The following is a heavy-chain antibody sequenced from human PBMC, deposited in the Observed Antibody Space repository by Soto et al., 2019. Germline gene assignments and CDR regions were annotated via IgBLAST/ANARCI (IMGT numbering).Heavy chain of an antibody. D-gene: IGHD6-19*01. CDR3: AAYSSGWYSGMDV. CDR1: GFTFSSYA. Sequence: QVQLVESGGGVVQPGRSLRLSCAASGFTFSSYAMHWVRQAPGKGLEWVAVISYDGSNKYYADSVKGRFTISRDNSKNTLYLQMNSLGAEDTAVYYCAAYSSGWYSGMDVWGQGTTVTVSS. J-gene: IGHJ6*02. V-gene: IGHV3-30-3*01. CDR2: ISYDGSNK.